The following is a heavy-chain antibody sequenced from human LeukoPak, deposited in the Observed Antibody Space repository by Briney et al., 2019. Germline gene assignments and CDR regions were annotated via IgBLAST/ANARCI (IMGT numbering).Heavy chain of an antibody. CDR3: ARDRGRRGITMRSDAFDI. CDR2: ISGSGGST. Sequence: GGSLRLSCAASGFTFSSYGMSWVRQAPGKGLEWVSAISGSGGSTYYADSVKGRFTISRDNAKNSLYLQMNSLRAEDTAVYYCARDRGRRGITMRSDAFDIWGQGTMVTVSS. CDR1: GFTFSSYG. V-gene: IGHV3-23*01. J-gene: IGHJ3*02. D-gene: IGHD3-22*01.